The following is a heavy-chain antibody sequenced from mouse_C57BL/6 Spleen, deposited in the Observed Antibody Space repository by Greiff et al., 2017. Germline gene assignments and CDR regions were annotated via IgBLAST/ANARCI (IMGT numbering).Heavy chain of an antibody. CDR3: TILARYAMCD. CDR2: IDPETGGT. D-gene: IGHD3-1*01. CDR1: GYAFPGYE. Sequence: VQLQESGAELVRPGASVTLSCKASGYAFPGYEMHWVKQTPVHGLEWIGAIDPETGGTDYNQKFKGKAILTADKASSTAYMVLRSLTSEDSAVYYFTILARYAMCDWGQGTSVTVSS. V-gene: IGHV1-15*01. J-gene: IGHJ4*01.